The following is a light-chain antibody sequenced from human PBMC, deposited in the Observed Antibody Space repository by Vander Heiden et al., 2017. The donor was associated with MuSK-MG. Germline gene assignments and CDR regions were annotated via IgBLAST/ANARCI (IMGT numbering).Light chain of an antibody. V-gene: IGKV4-1*01. CDR2: WAS. CDR3: QQYYSSPWT. Sequence: IVMTQPPDSLAVSLGERAAINCKASKSVLYSSNNKNYLAWYQQKPGKPPKLLIYWASTRESGVPDRFSGSGSGTDFTLTISSLQAEDVAVYYCQQYYSSPWTFGQGTKVEIK. J-gene: IGKJ1*01. CDR1: KSVLYSSNNKNY.